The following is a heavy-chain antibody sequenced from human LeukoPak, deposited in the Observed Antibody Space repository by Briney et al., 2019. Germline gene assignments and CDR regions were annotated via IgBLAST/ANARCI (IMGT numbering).Heavy chain of an antibody. J-gene: IGHJ4*02. CDR3: ARGRGYNWNFDY. CDR1: GFTFSSYG. CDR2: IWYDGSNK. D-gene: IGHD1-20*01. V-gene: IGHV3-33*01. Sequence: PGGSLRLSCAASGFTFSSYGMHWVRQAPGKGLEWVAVIWYDGSNKYYADSVKGRFTISRDNSKNTLYLQMNSLRAEDTAVYYCARGRGYNWNFDYWGQGTLATVSS.